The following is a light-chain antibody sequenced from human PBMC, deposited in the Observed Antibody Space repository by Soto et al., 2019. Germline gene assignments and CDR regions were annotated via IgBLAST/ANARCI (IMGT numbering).Light chain of an antibody. J-gene: IGKJ1*01. CDR1: QSLLHSNGYNY. CDR3: MQALQTSWA. Sequence: DLVMTQSPLSLPVTPGEPASISCRSSQSLLHSNGYNYLDWYLQKPGQSPQLLIYLGSNRSSGVHDRFSGSGSGTDFTLKISRVEAEDVGVYYCMQALQTSWAFGQGTKVEIK. CDR2: LGS. V-gene: IGKV2-28*01.